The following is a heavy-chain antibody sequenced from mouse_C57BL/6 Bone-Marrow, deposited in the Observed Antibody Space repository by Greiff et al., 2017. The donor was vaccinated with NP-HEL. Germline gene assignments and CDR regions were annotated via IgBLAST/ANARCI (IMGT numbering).Heavy chain of an antibody. Sequence: VQLQQSGAELVKPGASVKLSCKASGYTFTEYTIHWVKQRSGQGLEWIGWFYPGSGSIKYNEKFKDKATLTADKSSSTVYLELNIMTSEVSAVYFCARHEDPLQLNGGAWFAYWGQGTLVTVSA. J-gene: IGHJ3*01. D-gene: IGHD3-2*02. V-gene: IGHV1-62-2*01. CDR3: ARHEDPLQLNGGAWFAY. CDR1: GYTFTEYT. CDR2: FYPGSGSI.